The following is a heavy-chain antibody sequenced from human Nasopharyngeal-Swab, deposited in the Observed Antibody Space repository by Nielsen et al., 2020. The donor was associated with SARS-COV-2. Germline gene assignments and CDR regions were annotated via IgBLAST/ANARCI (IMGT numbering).Heavy chain of an antibody. V-gene: IGHV3-23*01. CDR2: ISVSGGST. J-gene: IGHJ4*02. D-gene: IGHD3-22*01. CDR1: GFSFSSYA. Sequence: GGSLRLSCAASGFSFSSYAMSWVRQTPGKGLEWVSGISVSGGSTYYADSVKGRFTISRDNSRNTPSLQMNSLRVEDTAVYYCAKDSTMISYWGQGTLVTVSS. CDR3: AKDSTMISY.